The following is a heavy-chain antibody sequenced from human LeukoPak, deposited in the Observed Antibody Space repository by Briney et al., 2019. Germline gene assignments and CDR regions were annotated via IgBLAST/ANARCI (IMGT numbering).Heavy chain of an antibody. CDR3: ARGTFKDGLDV. J-gene: IGHJ6*02. D-gene: IGHD2/OR15-2a*01. CDR1: GGSISTYY. V-gene: IGHV4-59*12. Sequence: KPSETLSLTCTVSGGSISTYYWSWIRQPPGKGMEWIGFIYYTGSTNYNPSLKSRVTISLDTSKNQFSLRLTSVAAADTAVYYCARGTFKDGLDVWGQGTTVTVSS. CDR2: IYYTGST.